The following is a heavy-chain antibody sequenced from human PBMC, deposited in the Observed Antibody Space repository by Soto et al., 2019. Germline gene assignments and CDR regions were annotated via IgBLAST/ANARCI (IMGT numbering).Heavy chain of an antibody. Sequence: QVQLVESGGGVVQPGRSLRLSCAASGFTFSSYGMHWVRQAPGKGLEWVAVIWYDGSNKYYADSVKGRFTISRDNSKNTLYLQMNSLRAEDTAVYYCARDGGYSGSYMDYWGQGTLVTVSS. CDR3: ARDGGYSGSYMDY. CDR2: IWYDGSNK. V-gene: IGHV3-33*01. J-gene: IGHJ4*02. D-gene: IGHD1-26*01. CDR1: GFTFSSYG.